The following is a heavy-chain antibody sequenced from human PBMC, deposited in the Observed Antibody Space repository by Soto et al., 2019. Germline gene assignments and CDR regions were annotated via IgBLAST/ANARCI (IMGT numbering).Heavy chain of an antibody. CDR2: IYYRGST. J-gene: IGHJ4*02. V-gene: IGHV4-59*01. Sequence: SETLSLTRTVSCGSISSYYRSWIRQPPWKGLEWIGYIYYRGSTNYNPSLKSRVTISVDTSKNQFSLKLSSVTAADTAVYYCARGGRELPADYWGQGTLVTSP. CDR3: ARGGRELPADY. D-gene: IGHD1-26*01. CDR1: CGSISSYY.